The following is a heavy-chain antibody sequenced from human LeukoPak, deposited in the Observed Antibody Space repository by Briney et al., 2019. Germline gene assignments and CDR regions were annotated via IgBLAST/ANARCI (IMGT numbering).Heavy chain of an antibody. Sequence: SETLSLTCTVSGGTISSSSYYWGWIRQPPGKGLEWIGSIYYSGSTYYNPSLKSRVTISVDTSKNQFSLKLSSVTAADTAVYYCARGVAAAGTPRWGQGTLVTVSS. V-gene: IGHV4-39*07. CDR2: IYYSGST. J-gene: IGHJ4*02. D-gene: IGHD6-13*01. CDR1: GGTISSSSYY. CDR3: ARGVAAAGTPR.